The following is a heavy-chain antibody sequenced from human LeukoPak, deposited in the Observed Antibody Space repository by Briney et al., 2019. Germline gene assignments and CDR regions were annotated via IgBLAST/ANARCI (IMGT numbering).Heavy chain of an antibody. D-gene: IGHD6-13*01. V-gene: IGHV3-23*01. CDR2: VDGGGGGT. J-gene: IGHJ4*02. CDR1: GFTLSSYA. Sequence: PGGSLRLSCAASGFTLSSYAMTWVHQAPGRGLEWVSSVDGGGGGTYYADSVKGRFTISRDNSKDTLYLQMNGLRAEDTAVYFCAKQSAGSAAWYSLHYDFWGQGTLVTVSS. CDR3: AKQSAGSAAWYSLHYDF.